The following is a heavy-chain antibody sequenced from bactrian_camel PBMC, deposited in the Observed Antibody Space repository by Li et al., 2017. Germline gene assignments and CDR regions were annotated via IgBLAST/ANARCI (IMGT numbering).Heavy chain of an antibody. D-gene: IGHD5*01. Sequence: HVQLVESGGGLVQPGGSLRLSCAASGFDFSDSPMGWVRQRPGKGLEWVSGISRGGTTWYIDSVEGRFTISKDNAKNTLYLQMNSLKPEDTAMYYCAAAPYVVGGCPVTLSCATMAGGLSPPEPWARGPRSPSP. J-gene: IGHJ4*01. CDR2: ISRGGTT. CDR1: GFDFSDSP. V-gene: IGHV3S9*01.